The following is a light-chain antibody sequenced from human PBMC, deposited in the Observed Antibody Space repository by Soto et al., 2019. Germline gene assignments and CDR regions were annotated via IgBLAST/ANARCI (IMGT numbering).Light chain of an antibody. CDR3: LSFDSSLSVV. CDR2: GNT. Sequence: QSVLTQPPSVSGAPGQRVTISCTGSSSNIGAGYDVHWYQQLPGRAPKLLIYGNTNRPSGVPDRFSGSKSGTSASLAITGPQAEDEADYYCLSFDSSLSVVIGGGTKLTVL. J-gene: IGLJ2*01. V-gene: IGLV1-40*01. CDR1: SSNIGAGYD.